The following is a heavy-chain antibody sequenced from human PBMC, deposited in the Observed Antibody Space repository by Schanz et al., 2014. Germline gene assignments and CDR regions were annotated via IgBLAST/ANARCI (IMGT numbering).Heavy chain of an antibody. D-gene: IGHD3-10*01. Sequence: EVKLLESGGTLVRPGGSLRLSCAASGFTFSTYAMAWVRQAPGKGLEWVSAINTGVNTYYADSVRGRFTMSRDNSKNTLYLQMNSLRPEDTAVYYCAKYRGYYRVSGSYRELEYWGQGTLVTVSS. CDR3: AKYRGYYRVSGSYRELEY. CDR1: GFTFSTYA. CDR2: INTGVNT. V-gene: IGHV3-23*01. J-gene: IGHJ4*02.